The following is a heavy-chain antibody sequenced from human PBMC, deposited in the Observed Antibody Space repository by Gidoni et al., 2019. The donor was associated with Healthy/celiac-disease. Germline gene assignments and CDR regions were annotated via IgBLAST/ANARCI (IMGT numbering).Heavy chain of an antibody. CDR1: AFTFSNAW. CDR3: TTDGVLRVLEGL. CDR2: IKSKTDGGTT. J-gene: IGHJ4*02. V-gene: IGHV3-15*01. D-gene: IGHD3-3*01. Sequence: EVQLVESGGGLVKPGGSLRLSCAASAFTFSNAWMSWVRQAPGKGLEWVGRIKSKTDGGTTDYAAPVKGRFTISRDDSKNTLYLQMNSLKTEDTAVYYWTTDGVLRVLEGLWGQGTLVTVSS.